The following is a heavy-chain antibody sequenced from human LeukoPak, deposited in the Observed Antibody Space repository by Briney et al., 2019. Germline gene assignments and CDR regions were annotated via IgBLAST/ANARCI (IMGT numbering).Heavy chain of an antibody. CDR2: IYSGGST. CDR3: ARDNRENYYGSGSYHYYYGMDV. V-gene: IGHV3-53*01. J-gene: IGHJ6*02. CDR1: GFTVSSKY. D-gene: IGHD3-10*01. Sequence: GGSLRLSCAASGFTVSSKYMGWVRQAPGKGLEWVSVIYSGGSTYYADSVKGRFTISRDNSKNTLYLQMNSLRAEDTAVYYCARDNRENYYGSGSYHYYYGMDVWGQGTTVTVSS.